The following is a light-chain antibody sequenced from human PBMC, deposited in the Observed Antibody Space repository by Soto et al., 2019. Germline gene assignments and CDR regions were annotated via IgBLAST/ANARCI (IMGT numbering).Light chain of an antibody. CDR1: QASSSY. CDR2: DAS. V-gene: IGKV1-9*01. CDR3: QQLNICVT. Sequence: DIQLTQSPSFLSASVGDRVTITCRASQASSSYLVWYQQKPGKAPKVLISDASTLKSGVPSRFSGSGFGTEFTLTSSSLQPEYVATYYCQQLNICVTFGPGTKVHVK. J-gene: IGKJ3*01.